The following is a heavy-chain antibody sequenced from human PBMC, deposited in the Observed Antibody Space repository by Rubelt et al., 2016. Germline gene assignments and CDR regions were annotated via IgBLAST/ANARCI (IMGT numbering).Heavy chain of an antibody. D-gene: IGHD3-3*01. CDR3: ARSFTVFGVVTPDS. V-gene: IGHV4-34*01. J-gene: IGHJ5*01. CDR1: GGSFSGYY. CDR2: INHSGST. Sequence: QVQLQQWGAGLLKPSETLSLTCAVYGGSFSGYYWSWIRQPPGKGLEWIGEINHSGSTNYNPSLKSQVTISVDTSKNQFSLNLSSVTAADTGVYYCARSFTVFGVVTPDSWGQGTLVTVSS.